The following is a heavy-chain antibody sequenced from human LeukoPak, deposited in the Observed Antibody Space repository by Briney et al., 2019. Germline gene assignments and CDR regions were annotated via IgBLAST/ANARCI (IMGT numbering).Heavy chain of an antibody. CDR2: ISGSGGST. J-gene: IGHJ4*02. D-gene: IGHD6-6*01. CDR1: GFTFSSYA. V-gene: IGHV3-23*01. CDR3: AKDQYSSPQPYYFDY. Sequence: PGGSLRLSRAAPGFTFSSYAMSWVRQAPGKGLEWVSAISGSGGSTYYADSVKGRFTISRDNSKNTLYLQMNSLRAEDTAVYYCAKDQYSSPQPYYFDYGGKEPLVTVPS.